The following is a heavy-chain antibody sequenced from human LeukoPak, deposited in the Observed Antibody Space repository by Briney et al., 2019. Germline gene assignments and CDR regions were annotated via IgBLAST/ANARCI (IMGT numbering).Heavy chain of an antibody. J-gene: IGHJ1*01. CDR2: INTNTGNP. V-gene: IGHV7-4-1*02. Sequence: APVKVSCTASGYTFTSYAMNWVRQAPGQGLEWMGWINTNTGNPTYAQGFAGRFVFSLDTSVSTAYLQISSLKAEDTAVYYCARGYSSSWYSGTEHWGQGTLVTVSS. CDR1: GYTFTSYA. CDR3: ARGYSSSWYSGTEH. D-gene: IGHD6-13*01.